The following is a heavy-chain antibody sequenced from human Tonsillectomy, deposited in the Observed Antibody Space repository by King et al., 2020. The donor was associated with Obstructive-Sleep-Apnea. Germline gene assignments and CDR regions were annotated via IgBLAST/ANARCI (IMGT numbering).Heavy chain of an antibody. V-gene: IGHV4-39*07. CDR1: GGSMSSSHYY. CDR2: IYYSGST. CDR3: ASDSVLLWYGDVGSREVHYYGMDF. J-gene: IGHJ6*02. D-gene: IGHD3-10*01. Sequence: QLQESGPGLVKPSETLSLTCTVSGGSMSSSHYYWGWVRQPPGKGLEWIGNIYYSGSTSYNPSLKSRVIISVDTSKNQFSLNLKSVTAADTVVYYCASDSVLLWYGDVGSREVHYYGMDFWGQGTAVTVSS.